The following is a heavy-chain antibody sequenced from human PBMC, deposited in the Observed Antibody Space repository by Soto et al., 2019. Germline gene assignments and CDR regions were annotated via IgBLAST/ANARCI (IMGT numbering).Heavy chain of an antibody. CDR3: ARVNGYSSSSLDY. J-gene: IGHJ4*02. V-gene: IGHV4-30-4*01. CDR1: GGSISSGDYY. Sequence: SETLSLTCSVSGGSISSGDYYWSWIRQPPGKGLEWIGYIYYSGSTYYNPSLKSRVTISVDTSKNQFSLKLSSVTAADTAVYYCARVNGYSSSSLDYWGQGTLVTVSS. CDR2: IYYSGST. D-gene: IGHD6-6*01.